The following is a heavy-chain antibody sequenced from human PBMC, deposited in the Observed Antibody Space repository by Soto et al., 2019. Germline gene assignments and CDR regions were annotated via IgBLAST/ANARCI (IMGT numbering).Heavy chain of an antibody. J-gene: IGHJ6*02. CDR2: IYWDDDK. Sequence: SGPTMVNPTQTLTLTCTFSAFSLSTGGVGVGWIRQPPGKALEWLALIYWDDDKRYSPSLRSRLTITKDTSKNQVVLTMTNMDPVDTAVYYCTTDLYYYYGMDVWGQGTTVTVSS. V-gene: IGHV2-5*02. CDR1: AFSLSTGGVG. CDR3: TTDLYYYYGMDV.